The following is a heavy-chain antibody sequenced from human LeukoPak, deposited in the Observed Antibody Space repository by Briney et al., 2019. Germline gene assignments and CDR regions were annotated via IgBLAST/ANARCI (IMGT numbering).Heavy chain of an antibody. J-gene: IGHJ4*02. CDR3: ARGYYYDTKRFDY. V-gene: IGHV4-39*07. CDR1: GGSISSSSYY. Sequence: SETLSLTCTVSGGSISSSSYYWGWIRQPPGKGLEWIGSIYYSGNTYYNPSLKSRVTISVDTSKNQFSLRLTSVTAADTAVYYCARGYYYDTKRFDYWGQGTLVTVSS. CDR2: IYYSGNT. D-gene: IGHD3-22*01.